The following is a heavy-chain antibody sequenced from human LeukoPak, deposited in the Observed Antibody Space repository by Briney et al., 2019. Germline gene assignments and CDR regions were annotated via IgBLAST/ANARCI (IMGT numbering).Heavy chain of an antibody. V-gene: IGHV3-7*01. CDR2: INQDGSET. J-gene: IGHJ4*02. D-gene: IGHD1-14*01. Sequence: GGSLRLSCEASGFTLSSYWMSWVRQAPGKGLEWVANINQDGSETYYVDSLNGRFTVSKDNAKQSLYLQMNSLRAEDTAVYYRARSEGKGVVDYWGQGTLVTVSS. CDR1: GFTLSSYW. CDR3: ARSEGKGVVDY.